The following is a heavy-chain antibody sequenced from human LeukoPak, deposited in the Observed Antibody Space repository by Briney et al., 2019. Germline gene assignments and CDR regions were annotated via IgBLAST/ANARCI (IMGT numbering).Heavy chain of an antibody. CDR3: AKTSGATPYYYYMDV. CDR1: GFAFSSYA. CDR2: LSASGGIT. J-gene: IGHJ6*03. Sequence: GGSLRLSCAASGFAFSSYAMSWVRQAPGKGLEWVSGLSASGGITYYADSVKGRFTISRDNSKNKLYLQMNSLRAEDTAVYYCAKTSGATPYYYYMDVWGKGDTVTVSS. V-gene: IGHV3-23*01. D-gene: IGHD3-10*01.